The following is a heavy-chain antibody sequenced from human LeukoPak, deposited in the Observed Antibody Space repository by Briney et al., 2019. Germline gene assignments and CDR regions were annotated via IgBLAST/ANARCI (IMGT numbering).Heavy chain of an antibody. Sequence: GGSLRLSCPASGFIFSDHAMNWVRQAPGKGLEWVSAISGSGGSTYYADSVKGRFTISRDNSKNTLYLQMNSLRAEDTAVYYCAKLTTRMEGTVDYWGQGTLVTVSS. CDR3: AKLTTRMEGTVDY. D-gene: IGHD1/OR15-1a*01. CDR1: GFIFSDHA. J-gene: IGHJ4*02. CDR2: ISGSGGST. V-gene: IGHV3-23*01.